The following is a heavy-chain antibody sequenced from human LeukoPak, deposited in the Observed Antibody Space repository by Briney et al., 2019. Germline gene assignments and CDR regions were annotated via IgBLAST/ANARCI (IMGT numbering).Heavy chain of an antibody. CDR3: AKDQYPKVGATLFGY. CDR1: GFTVSSNY. J-gene: IGHJ4*02. V-gene: IGHV3-53*01. Sequence: GGSLRLSCAASGFTVSSNYMSWVRQAPGKGLEWVSVIYSGGSTYYADSVKGRFTISRDNSKNTLYLQMNSLRAEDTAVYYCAKDQYPKVGATLFGYWGQGTLVTVSS. CDR2: IYSGGST. D-gene: IGHD1-26*01.